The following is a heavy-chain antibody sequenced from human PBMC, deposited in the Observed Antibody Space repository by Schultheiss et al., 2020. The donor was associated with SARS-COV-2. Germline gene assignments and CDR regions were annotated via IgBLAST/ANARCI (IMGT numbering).Heavy chain of an antibody. CDR3: AREVATVTSYYYYMDV. CDR1: GGSISSYY. V-gene: IGHV4-59*01. J-gene: IGHJ6*03. D-gene: IGHD4-11*01. Sequence: SETLSLTCTVSGGSISSYYWSWIRQPPGKGLEWIGYIYYSGSTNYNPSLKSRVTISVDTSKNQFSLKLSSVTAADTAVYYCAREVATVTSYYYYMDVWGKGTTVTVSS. CDR2: IYYSGST.